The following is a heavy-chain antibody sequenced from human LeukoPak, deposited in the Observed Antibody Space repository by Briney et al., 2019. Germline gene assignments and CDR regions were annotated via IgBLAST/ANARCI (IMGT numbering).Heavy chain of an antibody. J-gene: IGHJ5*02. Sequence: GGSLRLSCAASGFTFSSYWTHWVRQAPGKGLVWVSGIRSDESNTKYADSVKGRFTISRDNAKNTLYLQMNSLRGEDTAVYYYARGLSVNWFDPWGQGTLVTVSS. CDR3: ARGLSVNWFDP. V-gene: IGHV3-74*03. CDR2: IRSDESNT. CDR1: GFTFSSYW.